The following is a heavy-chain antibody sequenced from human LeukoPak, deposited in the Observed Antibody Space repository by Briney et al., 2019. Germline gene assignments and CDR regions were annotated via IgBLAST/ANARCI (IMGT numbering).Heavy chain of an antibody. V-gene: IGHV3-13*01. J-gene: IGHJ4*02. Sequence: PGGSLGLSCAASGFTFSSFDMHWVRQTTGKGLEWVSGIGTVGDTYYAGSVKGRFTISRENAKNSLYLQMNSLRAEDTAVYYCARGGASGYYVFDFWGQGTLVTVSS. CDR3: ARGGASGYYVFDF. CDR2: IGTVGDT. D-gene: IGHD3-22*01. CDR1: GFTFSSFD.